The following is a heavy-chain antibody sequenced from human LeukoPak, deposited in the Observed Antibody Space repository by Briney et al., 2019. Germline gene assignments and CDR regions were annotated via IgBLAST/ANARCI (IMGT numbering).Heavy chain of an antibody. CDR2: IYHSGST. Sequence: PSGTLSLTCAVSGGSIRSSNWWSWVRQPPGQGLEWIGEIYHSGSTNYNPSLKSRVTISVDKSKNQFSLKLSSVTAADTAVYYCARHPGYYGSGSYRVYYYYMDVWGKGTTVTISS. V-gene: IGHV4-4*02. D-gene: IGHD3-10*01. CDR1: GGSIRSSNW. J-gene: IGHJ6*03. CDR3: ARHPGYYGSGSYRVYYYYMDV.